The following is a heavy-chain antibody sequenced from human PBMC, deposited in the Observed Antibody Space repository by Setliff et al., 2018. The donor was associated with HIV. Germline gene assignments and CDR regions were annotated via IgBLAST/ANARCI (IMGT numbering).Heavy chain of an antibody. D-gene: IGHD3-22*01. J-gene: IGHJ4*02. Sequence: TSETLSLTCSVSGGSISSGSYYWSWIRQPAGKGLEWIGHIYTSGRTNYTPSLKSRVTMSVDTSKNQFSLKLSSVTAADTAEYYCARFAYYSDRGGYYHHWGQGALVTVSS. CDR2: IYTSGRT. CDR3: ARFAYYSDRGGYYHH. CDR1: GGSISSGSYY. V-gene: IGHV4-61*09.